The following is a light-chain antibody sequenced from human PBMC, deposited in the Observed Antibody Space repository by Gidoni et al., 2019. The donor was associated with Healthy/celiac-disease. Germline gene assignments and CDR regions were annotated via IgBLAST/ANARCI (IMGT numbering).Light chain of an antibody. CDR1: QSVSSY. CDR3: QQRSNWPPG. V-gene: IGKV3-11*01. Sequence: EIVFTHSPATLSLSPGERATLSCRASQSVSSYLAWYQQKPGQAPRLLIYDASNRATGIPARFSGSGSGTDFTLTISSLEPEDFAVYYCQQRSNWPPGFGQGTKLEIK. CDR2: DAS. J-gene: IGKJ2*03.